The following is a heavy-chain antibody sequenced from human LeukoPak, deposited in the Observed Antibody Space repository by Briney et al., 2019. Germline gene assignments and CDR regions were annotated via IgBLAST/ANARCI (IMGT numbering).Heavy chain of an antibody. CDR3: ALGSRNNAFDV. D-gene: IGHD1-14*01. CDR1: GDSVSSNSAA. CDR2: TYYRSKWYN. V-gene: IGHV6-1*01. Sequence: SQTLSLTCAISGDSVSSNSAAWNWIRQSPSSGLEWLARTYYRSKWYNDYAVSVKSRITINPDTSKNLLSLQLNAVTPEDTAVYYCALGSRNNAFDVWGQGTMVTVSS. J-gene: IGHJ3*01.